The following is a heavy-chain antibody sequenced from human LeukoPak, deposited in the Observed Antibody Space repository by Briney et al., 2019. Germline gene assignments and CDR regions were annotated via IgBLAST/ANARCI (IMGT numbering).Heavy chain of an antibody. V-gene: IGHV5-51*01. D-gene: IGHD4-17*01. CDR2: IYPGDSDT. J-gene: IGHJ4*02. CDR3: ARMTTVTLFDY. CDR1: GYSFTSYW. Sequence: GGSLKISCKGSGYSFTSYWIGWVSQMHGKGLEWMGIIYPGDSDTRYSPSFQGQVTISADKSISTAYLQWSSLKASDTAMYYCARMTTVTLFDYWGQGTLVTVSS.